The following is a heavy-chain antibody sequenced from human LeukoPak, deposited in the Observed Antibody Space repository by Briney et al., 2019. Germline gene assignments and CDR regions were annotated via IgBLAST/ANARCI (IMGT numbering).Heavy chain of an antibody. CDR1: GGSISSYY. CDR2: IYYSGST. D-gene: IGHD3-22*01. J-gene: IGHJ1*01. Sequence: SETLSLTCTVSGGSISSYYWSWIRQPPGKGLEWIGYIYYSGSTNYNPSLKSRVTISVDTSKNQFSLKLSSVTAADTAVYYCARHALDYYDSSGYYYGVFRYFQHWGQGTLVTVSS. CDR3: ARHALDYYDSSGYYYGVFRYFQH. V-gene: IGHV4-59*08.